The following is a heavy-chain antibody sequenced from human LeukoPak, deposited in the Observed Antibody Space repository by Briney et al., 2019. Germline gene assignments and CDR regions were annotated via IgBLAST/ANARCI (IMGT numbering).Heavy chain of an antibody. J-gene: IGHJ4*02. CDR3: ARHLRGAYCGDNCYLDY. CDR2: INYSVST. CDR1: GGSISSYY. Sequence: SQTLSLTCTVAGGSISSYYWRWIRQPQGEGLEWIGYINYSVSTNYNPSIQSRVTISVDTSKTQFSLKLSSVSAADTAVYSCARHLRGAYCGDNCYLDYWGQGTLVTVSS. D-gene: IGHD2-21*02. V-gene: IGHV4-59*08.